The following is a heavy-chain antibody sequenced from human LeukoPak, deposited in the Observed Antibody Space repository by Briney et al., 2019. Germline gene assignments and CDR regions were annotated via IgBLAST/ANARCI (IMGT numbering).Heavy chain of an antibody. CDR1: GFTITSYS. V-gene: IGHV3-23*01. CDR3: AKGRNEDGDAALNY. J-gene: IGHJ4*02. CDR2: ISGSGDNT. Sequence: GGSLRLSCAASGFTITSYSLSWFRQPPGKGLEWVSSISGSGDNTFYADSVKGRFTISRDNSKNTLYLQMNTLRAEDTAAYHCAKGRNEDGDAALNYWGQGTLVTVSS. D-gene: IGHD4-17*01.